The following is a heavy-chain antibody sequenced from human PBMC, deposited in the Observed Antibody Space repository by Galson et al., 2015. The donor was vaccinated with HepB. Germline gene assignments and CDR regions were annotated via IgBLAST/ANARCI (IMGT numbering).Heavy chain of an antibody. CDR3: ARVSSGYDHGIDY. CDR1: EFIFSNYW. V-gene: IGHV3-7*01. D-gene: IGHD5-12*01. J-gene: IGHJ4*02. Sequence: SLRLSCAASEFIFSNYWMSWVRQAPGKGLEWVANIKQDGSEKNYVDSVKGRFTISRDNSKSTLYLQMNSLRAEDTAVYYCARVSSGYDHGIDYWGQGTLVTVSS. CDR2: IKQDGSEK.